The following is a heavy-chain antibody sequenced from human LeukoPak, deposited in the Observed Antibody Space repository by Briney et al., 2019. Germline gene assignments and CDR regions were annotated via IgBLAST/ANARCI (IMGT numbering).Heavy chain of an antibody. CDR3: ARAAYYDSSGYFDY. Sequence: SETLSLTCTVSGGSISSYYWSWIRQPPGKGLEWIGYIYYSGSTNYNPSLKSRVTISVDTSKNQFPLKLSSVTAADTAVYYCARAAYYDSSGYFDYWGQGTLVTVSS. J-gene: IGHJ4*02. V-gene: IGHV4-59*01. D-gene: IGHD3-22*01. CDR1: GGSISSYY. CDR2: IYYSGST.